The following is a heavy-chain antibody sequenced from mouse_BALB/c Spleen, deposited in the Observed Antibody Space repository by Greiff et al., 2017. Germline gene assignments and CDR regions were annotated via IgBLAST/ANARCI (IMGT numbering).Heavy chain of an antibody. V-gene: IGHV2-6-7*01. CDR3: AREPPRGAMDY. CDR2: IWGDGST. CDR1: GFSLTGYG. J-gene: IGHJ4*01. D-gene: IGHD6-1*01. Sequence: VQVVESGPGLVAPSQSLSITCTVSGFSLTGYGVNWVRQPPGKGLEWLGMIWGDGSTDYNSALKSRLSISKDNSKSQVFLKMNSLQTDDTARYYCAREPPRGAMDYWGQGTSVTVSS.